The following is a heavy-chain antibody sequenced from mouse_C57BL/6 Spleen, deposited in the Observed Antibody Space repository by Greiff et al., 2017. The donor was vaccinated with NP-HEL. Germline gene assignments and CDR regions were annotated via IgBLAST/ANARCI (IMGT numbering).Heavy chain of an antibody. D-gene: IGHD2-3*01. CDR1: GFTFSDYY. CDR3: AGYIDYDGAWFAY. J-gene: IGHJ3*01. V-gene: IGHV5-12*01. Sequence: EVKLVESGGGLVQPGGSLKLSCAASGFTFSDYYMYWVRQTPEKRLEWVAYISNGGGSTYYTDTVKGRFTISRDNAKNTLYLRMSRLKSEDTAMYYCAGYIDYDGAWFAYWGQGTLVTVSA. CDR2: ISNGGGST.